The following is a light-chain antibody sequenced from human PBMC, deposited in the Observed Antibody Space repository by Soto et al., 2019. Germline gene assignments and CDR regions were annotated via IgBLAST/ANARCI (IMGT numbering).Light chain of an antibody. V-gene: IGKV1-39*01. CDR1: QNISNY. CDR2: AAS. J-gene: IGKJ4*01. Sequence: DIQMTQSPSSLSASVGDRVTITCRASQNISNYLNWYQQKPGKAPKVLIYAASSLQSGVPSRFSGSGSGTDFTLTISSLQPEDFASYFCQHSFNTPLTFGGGTKVDSK. CDR3: QHSFNTPLT.